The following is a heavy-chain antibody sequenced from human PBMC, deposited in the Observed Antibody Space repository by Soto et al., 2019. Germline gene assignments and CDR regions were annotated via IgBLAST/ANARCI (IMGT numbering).Heavy chain of an antibody. CDR3: ARLEIIGVNFFEH. J-gene: IGHJ5*02. CDR2: IDTSGHT. V-gene: IGHV3-13*01. CDR1: GFTLSDYH. Sequence: EVQLVESGGGLVQPGGSLRLSCAASGFTLSDYHMHWVRQAAGKGLEWVAAIDTSGHTFYLGSVRGRFTVSRDDPRSSFHLQMSNLRPEDTAVYYCARLEIIGVNFFEHWGRGVLVTVSS. D-gene: IGHD3-10*01.